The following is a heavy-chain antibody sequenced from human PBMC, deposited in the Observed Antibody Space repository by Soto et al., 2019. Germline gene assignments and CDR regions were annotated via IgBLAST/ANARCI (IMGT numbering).Heavy chain of an antibody. CDR3: ARGWLQGRFDP. Sequence: QVQLQQSGPGLVKPSQTLSLTCAISGDSVSSNSGAWNWIRQSPSRGLEWLGRTYYNSKWNNDYAVTVRSRITIDPDTSKTQLALQLNSVTPEDTAVYYCARGWLQGRFDPWGQGTLVTVSS. J-gene: IGHJ5*02. CDR2: TYYNSKWNN. CDR1: GDSVSSNSGA. V-gene: IGHV6-1*01. D-gene: IGHD6-19*01.